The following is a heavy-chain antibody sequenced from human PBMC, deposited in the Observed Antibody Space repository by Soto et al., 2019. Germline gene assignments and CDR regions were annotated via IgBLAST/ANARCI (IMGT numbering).Heavy chain of an antibody. D-gene: IGHD6-19*01. CDR1: GYTFSGFY. V-gene: IGHV1-2*02. Sequence: ASVKVSCKASGYTFSGFYMHWVRQAPGQGLEWMGWINPNSGGTKSAEKFQGRVTMTRDTSISTAYMELSGLTSDDTAVYYCASAAVTGTAGLDFWGQGTQVTVSS. CDR3: ASAAVTGTAGLDF. J-gene: IGHJ4*02. CDR2: INPNSGGT.